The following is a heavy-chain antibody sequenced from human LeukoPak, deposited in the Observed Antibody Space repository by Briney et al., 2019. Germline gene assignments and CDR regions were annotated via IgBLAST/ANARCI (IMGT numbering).Heavy chain of an antibody. V-gene: IGHV3-48*03. D-gene: IGHD1-14*01. CDR2: IDFGGRII. CDR3: ARGIGLGRRYFQFDY. Sequence: GGSLRLSCVASGFTFSSYEMNWVRQVPGKALEWVSYIDFGGRIINYADHVKGRFTISRDNAKNSVYQQMNSLRAEDTAVYYCARGIGLGRRYFQFDYWGQGILVTVSS. CDR1: GFTFSSYE. J-gene: IGHJ4*02.